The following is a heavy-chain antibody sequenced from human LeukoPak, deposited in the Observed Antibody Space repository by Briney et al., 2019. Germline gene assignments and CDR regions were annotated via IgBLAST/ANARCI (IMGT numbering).Heavy chain of an antibody. D-gene: IGHD6-13*01. CDR2: FDSQGSET. J-gene: IGHJ4*02. Sequence: GASVKVSCKVSGNSLSGLFIQWVRQAPGKGLEWMGRFDSQGSETVYGQKVQGRVTMSEDTSSDTAYMELSSLTSEDTAVYYCATAPQGVYSYIDYWGQGTLVTVSS. CDR1: GNSLSGLF. CDR3: ATAPQGVYSYIDY. V-gene: IGHV1-24*01.